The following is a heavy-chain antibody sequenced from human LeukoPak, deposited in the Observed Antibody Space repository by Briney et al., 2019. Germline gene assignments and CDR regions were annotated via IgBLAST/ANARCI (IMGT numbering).Heavy chain of an antibody. V-gene: IGHV3-23*01. CDR1: GFTFSSYW. CDR2: ISGSGGST. Sequence: PGGSLRLSCAGSGFTFSSYWMHWVRQAPGKGLEWVSAISGSGGSTYYADSVKGRFTISRDNPKNTLYLQMNSLRAEDTAVYYCAKDISLDWFDPWGQGTLVTVSS. CDR3: AKDISLDWFDP. J-gene: IGHJ5*02.